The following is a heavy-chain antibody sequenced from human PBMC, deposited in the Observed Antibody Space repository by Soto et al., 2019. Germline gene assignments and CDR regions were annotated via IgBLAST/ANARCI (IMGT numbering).Heavy chain of an antibody. CDR2: MNPNSGNT. J-gene: IGHJ4*02. V-gene: IGHV1-8*01. D-gene: IGHD3-3*01. CDR3: ARVRPYYDFWSGTLYFDY. CDR1: GYTFTSYD. Sequence: ASVKVSCKASGYTFTSYDINWVRQATGQGLEWMGWMNPNSGNTGYAQKFQGRVTMTRNTSISTAYMELSSLRSEDTVVYYCARVRPYYDFWSGTLYFDYWGQGTLVTVSS.